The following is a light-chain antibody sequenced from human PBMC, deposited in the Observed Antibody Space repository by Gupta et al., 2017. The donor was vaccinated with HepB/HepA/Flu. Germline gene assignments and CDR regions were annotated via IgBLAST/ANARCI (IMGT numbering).Light chain of an antibody. CDR3: QQSYSTPRT. CDR1: QSISNY. Sequence: DIEMTQSPSSLSASVGDRVTITCRASQSISNYLNWYQQKPGKAPEILIYAASSVQSGVPSRFSGSGSGRDFTLTISRLQSEDFATYYCQQSYSTPRTFGQGTKVDIK. V-gene: IGKV1-39*01. J-gene: IGKJ2*01. CDR2: AAS.